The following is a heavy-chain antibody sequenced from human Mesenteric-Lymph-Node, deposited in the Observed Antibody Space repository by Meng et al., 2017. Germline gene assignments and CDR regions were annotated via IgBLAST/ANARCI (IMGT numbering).Heavy chain of an antibody. V-gene: IGHV3-7*01. J-gene: IGHJ3*02. CDR2: IKQDGSEK. Sequence: GGSLRLSCAASGFTFSSYWMSWVRQAPGKGLEWVANIKQDGSEKYYVDSVKGRFTISRDNAKNSLYLQMNSLRAEDTAVYYCARDHAAQRWMGAFDIWGQGTMVTVSS. D-gene: IGHD2-2*03. CDR3: ARDHAAQRWMGAFDI. CDR1: GFTFSSYW.